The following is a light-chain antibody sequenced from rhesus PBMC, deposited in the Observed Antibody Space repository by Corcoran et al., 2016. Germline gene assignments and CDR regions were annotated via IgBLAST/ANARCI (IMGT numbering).Light chain of an antibody. CDR3: QHGYGIPLT. J-gene: IGKJ4*01. CDR2: KAS. CDR1: QGISNN. Sequence: DIQMTQSPSSLSASVGDRVTITCRASQGISNNLAWYQQKPGKVPKLLIYKASTLQRGSPSRFSGSGSWTDFTLTIRSLQPEDFATYYCQHGYGIPLTFGGGTKVEIK. V-gene: IGKV1-25*01.